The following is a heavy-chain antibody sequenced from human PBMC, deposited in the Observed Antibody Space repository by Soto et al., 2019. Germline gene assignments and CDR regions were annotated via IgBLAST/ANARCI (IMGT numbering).Heavy chain of an antibody. V-gene: IGHV4-59*01. CDR1: GGSISSYY. J-gene: IGHJ3*02. D-gene: IGHD3-22*01. CDR2: IYYSGST. Sequence: APETLCLTYTGSGGSISSYYWSWIRQPPGNGLEWIGYIYYSGSTNYNPSLKSRVTISVDTSKNQFSLKLSSVTAADTAVYYCARTYYYDSSGYSDAFDIWGQGTMVT. CDR3: ARTYYYDSSGYSDAFDI.